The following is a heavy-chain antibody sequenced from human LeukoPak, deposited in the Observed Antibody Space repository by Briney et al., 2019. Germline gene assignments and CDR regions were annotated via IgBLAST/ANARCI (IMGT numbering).Heavy chain of an antibody. CDR3: ARELGYNWNYVNEDY. D-gene: IGHD1-7*01. J-gene: IGHJ4*02. CDR1: GYTFTSYY. CDR2: INPSGGST. Sequence: ASVKVSCKASGYTFTSYYMHWVRQAPGQGLEWMGIINPSGGSTSYAQKFQGRGTMTRDTSTSTVYMELSSLRSEDTAVYYCARELGYNWNYVNEDYWGQGTLVTVSS. V-gene: IGHV1-46*01.